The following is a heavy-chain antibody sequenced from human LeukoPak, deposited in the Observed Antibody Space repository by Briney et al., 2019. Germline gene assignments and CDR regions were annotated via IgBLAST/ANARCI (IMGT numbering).Heavy chain of an antibody. Sequence: GGSLRLSCAASGFTFSSYGMHWVRQAPGKGLEWVAVISYDGSNKYYADSVKGRFTISRDNSKNTLYLQMNSLRAEDTAVYYCAKDRVSSGWPWYYGMDVWGQGTTVTVSS. CDR3: AKDRVSSGWPWYYGMDV. CDR1: GFTFSSYG. CDR2: ISYDGSNK. J-gene: IGHJ6*02. V-gene: IGHV3-30*18. D-gene: IGHD6-19*01.